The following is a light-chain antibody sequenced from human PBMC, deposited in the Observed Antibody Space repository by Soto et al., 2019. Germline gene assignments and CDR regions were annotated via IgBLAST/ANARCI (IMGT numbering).Light chain of an antibody. CDR3: QQLNSYPNT. Sequence: DIQLTQSPSFLSASVGDRVTITCRASQGISSYLAWYQQKPGKAPKLLIYAASTLQSGVPSRFSSSGSGTEFTLTISSLQPEDFATYYCQQLNSYPNTFGGGTKVEIK. J-gene: IGKJ4*01. V-gene: IGKV1-9*01. CDR2: AAS. CDR1: QGISSY.